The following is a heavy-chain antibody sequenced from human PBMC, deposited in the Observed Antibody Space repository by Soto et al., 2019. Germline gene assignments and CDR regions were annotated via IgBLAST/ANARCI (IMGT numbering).Heavy chain of an antibody. Sequence: SVKVSCKASGGTFSSYTISWVRQAPGQGLEWMGRIIPILGIANYAQKFQGRVTITADKSTSTAYMELSSLRSEDTAVYYCARSGRVGSGWSEDYYGMDVWGQGTTVTVSS. D-gene: IGHD6-19*01. J-gene: IGHJ6*02. CDR3: ARSGRVGSGWSEDYYGMDV. CDR2: IIPILGIA. CDR1: GGTFSSYT. V-gene: IGHV1-69*02.